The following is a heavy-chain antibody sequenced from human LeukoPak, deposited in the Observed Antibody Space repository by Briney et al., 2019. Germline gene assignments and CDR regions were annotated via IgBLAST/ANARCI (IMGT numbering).Heavy chain of an antibody. CDR3: ARGLPTVREHFFDY. CDR1: AFTFSNYW. V-gene: IGHV3-74*01. Sequence: GGSLRLSCAASAFTFSNYWMHWVRQAPGKGLVWVSRINSDGSSIFYADSVKGRFTISRDNAKNTLYLQMNSLRVEDTAVYYCARGLPTVREHFFDYWGQGTLVTVSS. CDR2: INSDGSSI. D-gene: IGHD4-11*01. J-gene: IGHJ4*02.